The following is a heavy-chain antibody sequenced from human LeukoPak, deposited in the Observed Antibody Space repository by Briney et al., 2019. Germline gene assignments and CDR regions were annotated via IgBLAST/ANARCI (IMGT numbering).Heavy chain of an antibody. CDR1: GFTFSTYS. Sequence: GGSLRLSCAASGFTFSTYSMNWVRQAPGKGLEWVSYISSSSSTIYYADSVKGRFTISRDNAKNSLHLQMNSLRAEDTAVYYCARDRYSSGSYYYFDYWGQGTLVTVSS. CDR2: ISSSSSTI. V-gene: IGHV3-48*01. J-gene: IGHJ4*02. CDR3: ARDRYSSGSYYYFDY. D-gene: IGHD3-10*01.